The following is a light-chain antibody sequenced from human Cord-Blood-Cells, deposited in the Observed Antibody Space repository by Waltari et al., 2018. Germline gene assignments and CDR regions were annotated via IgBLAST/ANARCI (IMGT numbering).Light chain of an antibody. Sequence: EIVLTQSPGTLSLSPGERATLSCRASQSVSSSYLAWYQQKPGQAPRLLIYGASSRATGIPDRFSGSGSCTDFTLTISRLEPEDFAVYYCQQYGSSPWTFGQGTNVEIK. CDR3: QQYGSSPWT. V-gene: IGKV3-20*01. J-gene: IGKJ1*01. CDR1: QSVSSSY. CDR2: GAS.